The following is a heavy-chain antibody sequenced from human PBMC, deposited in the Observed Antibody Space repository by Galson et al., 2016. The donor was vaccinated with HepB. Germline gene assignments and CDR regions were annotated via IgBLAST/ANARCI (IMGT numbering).Heavy chain of an antibody. CDR2: IYYSGST. CDR3: ARAYHYGSGSFYKVFWFDP. Sequence: SETLSLTCAVSGGSVSNNSFYWSWIRQPPGKGLEWIGYIYYSGSTNYNPSLKSCVTISVDTSKNQFSLKLSSVTAADTAVYYCARAYHYGSGSFYKVFWFDPWGQGTLVTVSS. CDR1: GGSVSNNSFY. J-gene: IGHJ5*02. D-gene: IGHD3-10*01. V-gene: IGHV4-61*01.